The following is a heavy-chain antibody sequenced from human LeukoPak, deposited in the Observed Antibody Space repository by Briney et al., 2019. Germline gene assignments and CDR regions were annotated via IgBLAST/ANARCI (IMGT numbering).Heavy chain of an antibody. Sequence: GGSLRLSCAASGFTFSSYSVNWVRQAPGKGLEWVSSISSSSSYIYYADSVKGRFTISRDNAKNSLYLQMNSLRAEDTAVYYCAREVIGGSSSSLAFDIWGQGTMVTVSS. CDR3: AREVIGGSSSSLAFDI. J-gene: IGHJ3*02. D-gene: IGHD6-6*01. CDR1: GFTFSSYS. V-gene: IGHV3-21*01. CDR2: ISSSSSYI.